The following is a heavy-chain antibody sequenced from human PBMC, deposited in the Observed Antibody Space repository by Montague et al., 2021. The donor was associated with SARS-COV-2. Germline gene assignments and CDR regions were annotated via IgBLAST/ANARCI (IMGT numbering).Heavy chain of an antibody. J-gene: IGHJ5*02. Sequence: TLSLTCTVSGGSISSGGYYWSWIRQHPGKGLEWIGYIYYSGSTYYNPSLKSRVTISVDTSKNQFSLKLSSVTAADTAVYYCARNPRPAAMWGCFDPWGQGTRVTASS. CDR1: GGSISSGGYY. CDR2: IYYSGST. D-gene: IGHD2-2*01. V-gene: IGHV4-31*03. CDR3: ARNPRPAAMWGCFDP.